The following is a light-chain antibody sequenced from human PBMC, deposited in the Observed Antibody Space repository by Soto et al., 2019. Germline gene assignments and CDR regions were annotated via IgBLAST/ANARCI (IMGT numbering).Light chain of an antibody. CDR3: QQYTGPPTT. V-gene: IGKV3-20*01. CDR2: GAS. Sequence: EIVLTQSPGTLSLSPGERATLSCRASQSVSNNYLAWYQQKPGQAPRLLIYGASNRATGIPDRFSGGGSGTDFTLTITRLEPEDSAVYFCQQYTGPPTTFGQGTRLEIK. J-gene: IGKJ5*01. CDR1: QSVSNNY.